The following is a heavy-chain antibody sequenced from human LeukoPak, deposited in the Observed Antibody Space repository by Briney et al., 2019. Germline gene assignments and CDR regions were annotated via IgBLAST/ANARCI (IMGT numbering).Heavy chain of an antibody. CDR3: ARDRAVAGTENDY. V-gene: IGHV3-7*01. D-gene: IGHD6-19*01. CDR2: IKQDGSEK. J-gene: IGHJ4*02. CDR1: GFTFSRYW. Sequence: GGSLRLSCAASGFTFSRYWISWVRQAPGKGLEWVANIKQDGSEKHYLDSVKGRFTISRDNAKNSLYLQMNSLRAEDTAVYYCARDRAVAGTENDYWGQGTLVTVSS.